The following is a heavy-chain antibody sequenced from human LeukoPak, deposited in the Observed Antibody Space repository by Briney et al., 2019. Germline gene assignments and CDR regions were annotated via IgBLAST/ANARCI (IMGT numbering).Heavy chain of an antibody. V-gene: IGHV1-18*01. CDR1: GYTFASYG. Sequence: ASVKVSCKPSGYTFASYGISWMRQAPGQGLEGMGWISTYNGNTNYAQKLQGRVTMTTDTYTSTDYMELRSLRSDDTAVYYCARESVLAAPLDYWGQGTLVTVSS. J-gene: IGHJ4*02. CDR2: ISTYNGNT. CDR3: ARESVLAAPLDY. D-gene: IGHD6-6*01.